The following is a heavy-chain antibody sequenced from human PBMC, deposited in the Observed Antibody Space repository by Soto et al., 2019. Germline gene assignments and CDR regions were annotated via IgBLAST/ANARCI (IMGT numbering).Heavy chain of an antibody. CDR1: GYTFTSYD. V-gene: IGHV1-8*01. Sequence: ASVKVSCKASGYTFTSYDINWVRQATVQWLEWMGWMNPNSGNTGYAQKFQGRVTMTRNTSISTAYMELSSLRSEDTAVYYCARGPAPILFGELIDYYYGMDVWGQGTTVTAP. J-gene: IGHJ6*02. CDR3: ARGPAPILFGELIDYYYGMDV. D-gene: IGHD3-10*02. CDR2: MNPNSGNT.